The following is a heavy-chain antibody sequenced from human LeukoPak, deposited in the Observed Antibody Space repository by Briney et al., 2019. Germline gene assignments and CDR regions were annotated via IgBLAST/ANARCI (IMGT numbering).Heavy chain of an antibody. D-gene: IGHD3-10*01. Sequence: SETQSLTCTVSGGSISSGSYYWSWIRQPAGKGLEWIGRIYTSGSTNYNPSLKSRVTISVDTSKNQFSLKLSSVTAADTAVYYCARGKLLWFGESLYYFDYWGQGTLVTVSS. CDR2: IYTSGST. CDR3: ARGKLLWFGESLYYFDY. V-gene: IGHV4-61*02. CDR1: GGSISSGSYY. J-gene: IGHJ4*02.